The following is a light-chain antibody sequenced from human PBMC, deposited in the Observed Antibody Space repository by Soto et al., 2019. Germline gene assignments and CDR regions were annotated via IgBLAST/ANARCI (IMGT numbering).Light chain of an antibody. V-gene: IGKV3-15*01. CDR1: QSISSN. Sequence: ERVMTQSSATLSVSQGERATLSCRASQSISSNLAWYQQKPGQAPRLLLYDTSMRATGIPDRFSGSGSGTEFTLTISRLQSEDFAVYYCQKYNNWPPWTVGQGTKVDIK. J-gene: IGKJ1*01. CDR3: QKYNNWPPWT. CDR2: DTS.